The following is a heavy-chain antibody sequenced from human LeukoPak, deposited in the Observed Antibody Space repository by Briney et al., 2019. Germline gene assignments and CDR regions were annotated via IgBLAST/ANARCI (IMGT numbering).Heavy chain of an antibody. CDR1: GFTFSSYE. D-gene: IGHD6-19*01. J-gene: IGHJ4*02. V-gene: IGHV3-48*03. CDR2: ISSSGSTI. CDR3: ARISSLAVAGIN. Sequence: PGGSLRLSCAASGFTFSSYEMNWVRQAPGEGLEWVSYISSSGSTIYYADSVKGRFTISRDNAKNSLYLQMNSLRAEDTAVYYCARISSLAVAGINWGQGTLVTVSS.